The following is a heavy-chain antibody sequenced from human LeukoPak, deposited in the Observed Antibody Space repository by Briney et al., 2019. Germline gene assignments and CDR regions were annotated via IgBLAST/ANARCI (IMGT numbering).Heavy chain of an antibody. Sequence: PGGSLRLSCAASGFTFSSYGMSWVRQAPGKGLEWVSAISGSGGSTYYADSVKGRFTISRDNSKNTLYLQMNSLRAEDTAVYYCAKGSKSITIFGVAPPDYWGQGTLVTVSS. D-gene: IGHD3-3*01. V-gene: IGHV3-23*01. CDR1: GFTFSSYG. J-gene: IGHJ4*02. CDR3: AKGSKSITIFGVAPPDY. CDR2: ISGSGGST.